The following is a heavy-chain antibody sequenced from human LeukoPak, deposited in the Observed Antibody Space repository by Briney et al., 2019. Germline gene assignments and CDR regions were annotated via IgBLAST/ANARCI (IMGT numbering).Heavy chain of an antibody. V-gene: IGHV3-9*01. CDR1: GFTFDDYA. J-gene: IGHJ4*02. CDR2: ISWNSGSI. CDR3: AKGHRPLTYSLVIDY. D-gene: IGHD2/OR15-2a*01. Sequence: GRSLRLSCAASGFTFDDYAMHWVRQAPGKGLEWASGISWNSGSIGYADSVKGRFTISRDNAKNSLYLQMNSLRAEDTALYYCAKGHRPLTYSLVIDYWGQGTLVTVSS.